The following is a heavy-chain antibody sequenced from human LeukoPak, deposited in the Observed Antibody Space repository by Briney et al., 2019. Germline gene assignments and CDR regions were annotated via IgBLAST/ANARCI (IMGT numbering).Heavy chain of an antibody. V-gene: IGHV3-23*01. D-gene: IGHD2-15*01. CDR2: ISGSGGST. Sequence: PGGSLRLSCAASGFTFSSYAMGWVRQAPGKGLEWVSAISGSGGSTYYADSVKGRFTISRDNSKNMLYLQMNSLRVEDTAIYYCAKTQGPFCSGGPGFAHYYYMKVWGKGTPVPVSS. CDR1: GFTFSSYA. CDR3: AKTQGPFCSGGPGFAHYYYMKV. J-gene: IGHJ6*03.